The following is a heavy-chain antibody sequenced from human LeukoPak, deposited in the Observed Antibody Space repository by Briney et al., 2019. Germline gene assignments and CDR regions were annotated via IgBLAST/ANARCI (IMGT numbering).Heavy chain of an antibody. D-gene: IGHD6-13*01. Sequence: SETLSLTCTVSGGSISSGYFWGWIRQSPGEGLEWIASIYHSGTTYYRPSLESRATISVDTSKNEFSLKLRSVTAADTAVYYCAKTWYEEGGGNWFDAWGQGILVIVSS. CDR3: AKTWYEEGGGNWFDA. J-gene: IGHJ5*02. CDR1: GGSISSGYF. CDR2: IYHSGTT. V-gene: IGHV4-38-2*02.